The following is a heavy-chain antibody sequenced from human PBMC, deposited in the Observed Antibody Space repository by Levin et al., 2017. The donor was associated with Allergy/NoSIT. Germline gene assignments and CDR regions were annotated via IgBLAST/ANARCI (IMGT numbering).Heavy chain of an antibody. CDR1: GYNFNSHG. CDR2: IGAFNGNR. J-gene: IGHJ4*02. V-gene: IGHV1-18*01. D-gene: IGHD3-22*01. Sequence: KPGGSLRLSCQTSGYNFNSHGIDWVRQAPGQGLEWMGWIGAFNGNRDYAQKFQDRVTMTADTSTSTAYLEVRSLTSADTAIYYCARTQGNIDYDTGESDYWGQGTLVTVSS. CDR3: ARTQGNIDYDTGESDY.